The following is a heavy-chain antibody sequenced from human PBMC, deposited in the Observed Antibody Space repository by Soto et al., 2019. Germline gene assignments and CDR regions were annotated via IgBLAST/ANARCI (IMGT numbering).Heavy chain of an antibody. Sequence: QVQLVESGGGVVQPGRSLRLSCAASGFTFSSYAMHWVRQAPGKGLEWVAVISYDGSNKYYADSVKGRFTISRDNSKNTLYLQMNSLRAEDTAVYYCARDGPIAAFGVLHYYYYGMDVW. CDR3: ARDGPIAAFGVLHYYYYGMDV. CDR1: GFTFSSYA. V-gene: IGHV3-30-3*01. CDR2: ISYDGSNK. J-gene: IGHJ6*01. D-gene: IGHD6-6*01.